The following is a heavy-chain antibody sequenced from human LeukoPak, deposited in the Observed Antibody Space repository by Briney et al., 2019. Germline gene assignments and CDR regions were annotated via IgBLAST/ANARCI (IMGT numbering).Heavy chain of an antibody. CDR2: INHSGST. J-gene: IGHJ6*03. CDR3: ARNRDEKAGIAAFYYYYYYMDV. CDR1: GGSFSGYY. D-gene: IGHD6-13*01. Sequence: SETLSLTCAVYGGSFSGYYWSWIRQPPGKGLEWIGEINHSGSTNYNPSLKSRITISVDTSKNQFSLKLSSVTAADTAVYYCARNRDEKAGIAAFYYYYYYMDVWGKGTTVTVSS. V-gene: IGHV4-34*01.